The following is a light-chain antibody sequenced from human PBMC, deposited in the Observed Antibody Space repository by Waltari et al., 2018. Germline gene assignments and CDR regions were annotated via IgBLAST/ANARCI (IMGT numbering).Light chain of an antibody. CDR3: QTWGTGFQV. CDR2: VNSDGSH. V-gene: IGLV4-69*01. CDR1: GEYSAYD. J-gene: IGLJ3*02. Sequence: LVLTQSPSASASLGASVTLTCSLPGEYSAYDIAWHQHLPLKGPRYLMTVNSDGSHKKGEGISDRFSGSSSDLDRNLIISRLQADDEADYFCQTWGTGFQVFGSGTKLTVL.